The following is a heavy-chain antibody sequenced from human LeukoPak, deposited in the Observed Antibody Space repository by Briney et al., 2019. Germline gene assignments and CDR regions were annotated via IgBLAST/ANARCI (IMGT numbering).Heavy chain of an antibody. J-gene: IGHJ4*02. CDR3: ARRLAGSGQKYFDY. V-gene: IGHV1-2*02. CDR1: GYTFSGYY. D-gene: IGHD3-10*01. CDR2: INPNSGDT. Sequence: GASVKVSCKASGYTFSGYYMHWVRQAPGQGLEWMGWINPNSGDTNYAQKFQGRVTITADKSTSTAYMELSSLRSEDTAVYYCARRLAGSGQKYFDYWGQGTLVTVSS.